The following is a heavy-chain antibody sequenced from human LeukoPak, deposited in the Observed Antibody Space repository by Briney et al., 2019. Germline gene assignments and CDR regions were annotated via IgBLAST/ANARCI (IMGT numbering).Heavy chain of an antibody. D-gene: IGHD5-24*01. CDR3: ARGEYHQDGIGYNRFDN. CDR1: GFTVSSNY. CDR2: IYSGGST. Sequence: GGSLRLSCAASGFTVSSNYMSWVRQAPGKGLEWVSVIYSGGSTYYADSVKGRFTISRDNSKSTLYIQMNSLRAEDTAVYYCARGEYHQDGIGYNRFDNWGQGALVTVSS. V-gene: IGHV3-53*01. J-gene: IGHJ4*02.